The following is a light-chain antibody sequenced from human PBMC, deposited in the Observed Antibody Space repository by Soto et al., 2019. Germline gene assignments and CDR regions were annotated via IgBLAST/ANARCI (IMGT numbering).Light chain of an antibody. CDR3: QQYGSSPT. CDR1: QSVSSSY. J-gene: IGKJ3*01. Sequence: EIVLTQSPGTLSLSPGERATLSCRASQSVSSSYLAWYQQKPGQAPRLLSYGASSRATGLPDRFSGSGSGTDFTLTISRLEPEDFAVYYCQQYGSSPTFGPGTKVDI. CDR2: GAS. V-gene: IGKV3-20*01.